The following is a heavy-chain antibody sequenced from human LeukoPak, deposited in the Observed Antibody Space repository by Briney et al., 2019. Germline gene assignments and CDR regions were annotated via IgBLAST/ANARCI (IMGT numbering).Heavy chain of an antibody. CDR2: ISAYNGNT. CDR1: GYTFTSYG. CDR3: AKETYYYDSSGYYSYYGMDV. J-gene: IGHJ6*02. D-gene: IGHD3-22*01. Sequence: ASVTVSCKASGYTFTSYGISWVRQAPGQGLEWMGWISAYNGNTNYAQKLQGRVTMTTDTSTSTAYMELRSLRSDDTAVYYCAKETYYYDSSGYYSYYGMDVWGQGTTVTVSS. V-gene: IGHV1-18*01.